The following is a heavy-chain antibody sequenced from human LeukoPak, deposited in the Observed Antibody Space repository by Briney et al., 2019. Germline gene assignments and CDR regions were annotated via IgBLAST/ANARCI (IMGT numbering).Heavy chain of an antibody. D-gene: IGHD2-15*01. J-gene: IGHJ4*02. Sequence: ASVKVSCKTSGYTFTTYAMHWVRQAPGQRLEWMGWINPANGDTKYSQRFQGRVTITRDTSANTAYMELSSLRPEDTAVYYCARGRYCSGGSCALGYWGQGTLVAVSS. CDR3: ARGRYCSGGSCALGY. V-gene: IGHV1-3*01. CDR2: INPANGDT. CDR1: GYTFTTYA.